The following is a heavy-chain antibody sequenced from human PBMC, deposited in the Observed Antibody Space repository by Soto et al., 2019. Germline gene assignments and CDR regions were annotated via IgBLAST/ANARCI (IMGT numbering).Heavy chain of an antibody. V-gene: IGHV4-39*07. D-gene: IGHD2-15*01. Sequence: SETLSLTCTVSGGSISSSSYYWGWIRQPPGKGLEWIGSIYYSGSTYYNPSLKSRVTISVDTSKNQFSLKLSSMTAADKAVYYCARGGGYDSFDFWGQGIQVTVSS. CDR1: GGSISSSSYY. J-gene: IGHJ4*02. CDR2: IYYSGST. CDR3: ARGGGYDSFDF.